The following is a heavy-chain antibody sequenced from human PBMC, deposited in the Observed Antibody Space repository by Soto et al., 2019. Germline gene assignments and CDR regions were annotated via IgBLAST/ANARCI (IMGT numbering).Heavy chain of an antibody. V-gene: IGHV3-15*07. Sequence: GGSLRLSCAASGFTFSNAWMNWFRQAPGKGLEWVGRIKSKTDGGTTDYAAPVKGRFTISRDDSKNTLYLQMNSLKTEDTAVYYCTTDPDSIVVVPAAIPYYFDYWGQGTLVTVSS. CDR3: TTDPDSIVVVPAAIPYYFDY. CDR1: GFTFSNAW. D-gene: IGHD2-2*01. J-gene: IGHJ4*02. CDR2: IKSKTDGGTT.